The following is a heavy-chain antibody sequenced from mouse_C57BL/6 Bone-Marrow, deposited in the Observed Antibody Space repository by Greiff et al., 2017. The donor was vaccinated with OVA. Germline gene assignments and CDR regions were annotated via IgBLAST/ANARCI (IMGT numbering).Heavy chain of an antibody. CDR2: INPNNGGT. Sequence: VQLQQSGPELVKPGASVKISCKASGYTFTDYYMNWVKQSHGKSLEWIGDINPNNGGTSYNQKFKGKATLTVDKSSSTAYMELRSLTSEDSAVYYCARKLITREGFAYWGQGTLVTVSA. V-gene: IGHV1-26*01. J-gene: IGHJ3*01. CDR1: GYTFTDYY. D-gene: IGHD1-1*01. CDR3: ARKLITREGFAY.